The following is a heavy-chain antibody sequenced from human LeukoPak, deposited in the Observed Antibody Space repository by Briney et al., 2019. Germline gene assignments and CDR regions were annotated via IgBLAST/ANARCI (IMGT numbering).Heavy chain of an antibody. CDR1: GASISSYY. CDR2: RHYRGTT. Sequence: SETLSLTCTVSGASISSYYWSWIRQPPGKGLEWIASRHYRGTTNYNPSLESRVTISVDTSKNQFSLKLSSVTAADTAVYYCARASRGYSYGYWGQGTLVTVSS. D-gene: IGHD5-18*01. J-gene: IGHJ4*02. V-gene: IGHV4-59*12. CDR3: ARASRGYSYGY.